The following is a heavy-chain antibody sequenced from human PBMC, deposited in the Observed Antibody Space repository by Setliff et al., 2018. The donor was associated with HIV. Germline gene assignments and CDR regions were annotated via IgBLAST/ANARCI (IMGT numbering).Heavy chain of an antibody. D-gene: IGHD2-2*01. CDR3: ARVGCSSATCYAGYYYYYMDV. Sequence: SVKVSCKASGGTFSTYSMNWVRQAPGQGLEWMGGIIPIFGTANYAQKFQGRVTITTDESTSTAYMELSSLRAEDTALYYCARVGCSSATCYAGYYYYYMDVWGKGTTVTVSS. J-gene: IGHJ6*03. CDR2: IIPIFGTA. CDR1: GGTFSTYS. V-gene: IGHV1-69*05.